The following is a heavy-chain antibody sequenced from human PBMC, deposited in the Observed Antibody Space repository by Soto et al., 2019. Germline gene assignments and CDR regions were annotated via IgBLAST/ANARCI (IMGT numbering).Heavy chain of an antibody. CDR3: AKVAIAAAGSLDY. Sequence: GGSLRLSCAAAGFTFSSYNMNWVRQAPGKGLEWVSAISCSGGSIYYADSVKGRFTISRDNSKNTLYLQMNSLRAEDTAVYYCAKVAIAAAGSLDYWGQGTLVTVSS. D-gene: IGHD6-13*01. CDR1: GFTFSSYN. V-gene: IGHV3-23*01. CDR2: ISCSGGSI. J-gene: IGHJ4*02.